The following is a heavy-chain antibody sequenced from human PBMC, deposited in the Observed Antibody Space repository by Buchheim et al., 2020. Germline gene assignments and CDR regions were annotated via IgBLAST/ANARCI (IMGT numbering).Heavy chain of an antibody. D-gene: IGHD4-17*01. CDR1: GFTFSSYA. CDR3: AKDLSNHDYGDYQFDY. J-gene: IGHJ4*02. Sequence: EVQLLESGGGLVQPGGSLRLSCAASGFTFSSYAMSWVRQAPGKGLEWVSAISGSGGSTYYADSVKGRVTISRDNSKNTLDPQMNSLRAEDTAVYYCAKDLSNHDYGDYQFDYWGQGTL. V-gene: IGHV3-23*01. CDR2: ISGSGGST.